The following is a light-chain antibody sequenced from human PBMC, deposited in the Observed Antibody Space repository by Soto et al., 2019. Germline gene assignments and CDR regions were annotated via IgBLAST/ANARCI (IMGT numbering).Light chain of an antibody. CDR2: GAS. CDR1: QSVSSN. Sequence: EIVMTQSPDTLSVSQGERDTLSCRASQSVSSNLAWYQQKPGQAPRLLIYGASTRATGIPARFSGSGSGTEFTLNISSLQSEDFAVYYCQQYNNWPPHTFGQGTKLEIK. V-gene: IGKV3-15*01. CDR3: QQYNNWPPHT. J-gene: IGKJ2*01.